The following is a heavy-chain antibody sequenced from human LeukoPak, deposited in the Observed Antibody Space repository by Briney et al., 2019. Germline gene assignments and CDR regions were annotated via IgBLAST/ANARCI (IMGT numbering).Heavy chain of an antibody. J-gene: IGHJ6*03. V-gene: IGHV1-69*13. CDR1: GGTFSSYA. CDR2: IIPIFGTA. Sequence: SVKVSCKASGGTFSSYAISWVRQAPGQGLEWMGGIIPIFGTANYAQKFQGRVTITADESTSTAYMKLSSLRSEDTAVYYCARGYSSYSPTNYYYYYYMDVWGKGTTVTVSS. CDR3: ARGYSSYSPTNYYYYYYMDV. D-gene: IGHD2-15*01.